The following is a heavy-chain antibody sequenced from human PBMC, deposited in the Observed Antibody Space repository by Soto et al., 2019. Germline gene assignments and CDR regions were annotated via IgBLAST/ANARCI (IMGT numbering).Heavy chain of an antibody. D-gene: IGHD6-19*01. V-gene: IGHV4-34*01. CDR1: GGSFSGYY. Sequence: QVQLQQWGAGLLKPSETLSLTCAVYGGSFSGYYWSWIRQPPGKGLEWIGEINHSGSTNYNPSLKSRVTISVDPSKNQFSLKLSSVTAADTAVYYCARFLTSYSSGWYSCYFDYWGQGTLVTVSS. J-gene: IGHJ4*02. CDR3: ARFLTSYSSGWYSCYFDY. CDR2: INHSGST.